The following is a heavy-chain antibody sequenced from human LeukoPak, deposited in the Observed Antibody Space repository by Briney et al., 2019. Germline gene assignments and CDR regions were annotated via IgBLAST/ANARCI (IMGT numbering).Heavy chain of an antibody. CDR3: ARVFGAGYSDY. D-gene: IGHD4/OR15-4a*01. V-gene: IGHV3-7*01. CDR2: IKQDGSEK. Sequence: GGSLILSCAASDFTFSSYWMSWVCQAPGKGLEWVASIKQDGSEKYYVDSVKGRVTISRDNAKNSLYLQMNSLRAEDTAVYYCARVFGAGYSDYWGQGTLVTVSS. CDR1: DFTFSSYW. J-gene: IGHJ4*02.